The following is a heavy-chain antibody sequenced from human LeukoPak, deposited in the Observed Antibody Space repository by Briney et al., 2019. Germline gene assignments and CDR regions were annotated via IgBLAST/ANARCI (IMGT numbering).Heavy chain of an antibody. D-gene: IGHD6-13*01. CDR1: GGSISSSSYY. CDR2: TYYSGST. J-gene: IGHJ4*02. Sequence: SETLSLTCTVSGGSISSSSYYWGWIRQPPGKGLEWIGSTYYSGSTYYNPSLKSRLTISVDTSKNQFSLRLSSVTAADTAVYYCARVTGYMVEDYFDSWGQGTLVTVSS. CDR3: ARVTGYMVEDYFDS. V-gene: IGHV4-39*07.